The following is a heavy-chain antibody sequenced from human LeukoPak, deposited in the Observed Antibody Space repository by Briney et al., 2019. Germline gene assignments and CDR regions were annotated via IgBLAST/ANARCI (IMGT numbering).Heavy chain of an antibody. CDR1: GDTVSSNTAA. J-gene: IGHJ6*02. CDR2: AYYTSKWIT. V-gene: IGHV6-1*01. CDR3: ARGYWAHGMNV. D-gene: IGHD6-13*01. Sequence: SQTLSLTCAISGDTVSSNTAAWNWIRQSPSRGLEWLGRAYYTSKWITNYAVSVRSRITVNPNTSNNQFSLQLNSVTPEDTAVYYCARGYWAHGMNVWGPGTTVTVSS.